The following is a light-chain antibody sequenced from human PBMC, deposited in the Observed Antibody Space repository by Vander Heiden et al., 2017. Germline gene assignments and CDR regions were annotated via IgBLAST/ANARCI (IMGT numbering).Light chain of an antibody. V-gene: IGLV1-51*01. Sequence: SVLTQPPSVSAAPGQKVTISCSGSSSNIGNNYVSSYQQLPGTAPKRLIYDNNQRPAGIPDRFSGSKSGTSATLGITGLQTGDEADYYCGTWDSSLSAGVFGGGTRLTVL. CDR1: SSNIGNNY. CDR2: DNN. J-gene: IGLJ3*02. CDR3: GTWDSSLSAGV.